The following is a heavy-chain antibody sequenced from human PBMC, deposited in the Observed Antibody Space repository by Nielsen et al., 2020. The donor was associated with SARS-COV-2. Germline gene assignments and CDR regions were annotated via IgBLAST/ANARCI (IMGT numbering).Heavy chain of an antibody. CDR3: AKTAYSSSWYGITDDAFDI. CDR1: GFTVSSNY. Sequence: GGSLRLSCAASGFTVSSNYMSWVRQAPGKGLEWVSVIYSGGSTYYADSVKGRFTISSHNSKNTLYLQMNSLRAEDTAVYYCAKTAYSSSWYGITDDAFDIWGQGTMVTVSS. V-gene: IGHV3-53*04. D-gene: IGHD6-13*01. CDR2: IYSGGST. J-gene: IGHJ3*02.